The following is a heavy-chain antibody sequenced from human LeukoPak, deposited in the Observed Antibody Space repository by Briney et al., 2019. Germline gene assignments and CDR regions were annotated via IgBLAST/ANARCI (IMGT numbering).Heavy chain of an antibody. CDR2: IKQDGSEK. Sequence: GGSLRLSCAASGFTFSSYWMSWVRQAPGKGLEWVANIKQDGSEKYYVDSVKGRFTISRDNAKNSLYLQMNSLRAEDTALYYCARGYCSGGSCYSGERYWGQGTLVTVSS. D-gene: IGHD2-15*01. CDR3: ARGYCSGGSCYSGERY. CDR1: GFTFSSYW. J-gene: IGHJ4*02. V-gene: IGHV3-7*03.